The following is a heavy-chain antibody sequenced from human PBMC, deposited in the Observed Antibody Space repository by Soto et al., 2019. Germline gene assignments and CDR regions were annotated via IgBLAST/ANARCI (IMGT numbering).Heavy chain of an antibody. Sequence: EVQLVESGGGLVKPGGSLRLSCAASGFTFNTYDMNWVRQAPGKGLEWVSSITTSSAYIYYADSLKGLITISRDNAKNSLSLQMNSLRAEDTAVYYCVRSGTARLLRHSWFDTWGQGTLVTVSS. J-gene: IGHJ5*02. CDR1: GFTFNTYD. CDR3: VRSGTARLLRHSWFDT. V-gene: IGHV3-21*01. D-gene: IGHD2-21*01. CDR2: ITTSSAYI.